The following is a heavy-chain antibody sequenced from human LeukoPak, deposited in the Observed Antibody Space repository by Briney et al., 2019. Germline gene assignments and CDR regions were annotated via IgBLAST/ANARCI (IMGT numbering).Heavy chain of an antibody. D-gene: IGHD2-15*01. CDR2: ISYDGSNK. Sequence: PGRSLRLSCAASGFTFSSYAMHWVRQAPGKGLEWVAVISYDGSNKYYADSVKGRFTISRDNSKNTLYLQMNSLRAEDTAVYYCARDLGDIVVVVAATFDYWGQGTLVTVSS. CDR3: ARDLGDIVVVVAATFDY. J-gene: IGHJ4*02. CDR1: GFTFSSYA. V-gene: IGHV3-30*04.